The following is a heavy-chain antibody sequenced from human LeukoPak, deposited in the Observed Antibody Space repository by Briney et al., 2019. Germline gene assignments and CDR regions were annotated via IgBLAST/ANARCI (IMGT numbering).Heavy chain of an antibody. J-gene: IGHJ4*02. Sequence: ASVEVSCKASTYTFTRYGISWVRQAPGQGLEWMGWISGYNGNTNYAQKFLGRVSMTADTATSTAYMELRSLTSDDTAMYYCARSGRGTYYYFDLWGQGTLVTVSS. CDR2: ISGYNGNT. V-gene: IGHV1-18*01. D-gene: IGHD5-12*01. CDR1: TYTFTRYG. CDR3: ARSGRGTYYYFDL.